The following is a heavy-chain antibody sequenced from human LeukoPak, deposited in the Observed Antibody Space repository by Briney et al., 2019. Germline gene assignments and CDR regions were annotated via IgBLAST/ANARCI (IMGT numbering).Heavy chain of an antibody. J-gene: IGHJ4*02. D-gene: IGHD6-19*01. CDR1: GGSISSYY. Sequence: SETLSLTCTVSGGSISSYYWSWIRQPPGKGLEWIGYIYYIGSTNYNPSLKRRVTISVDTSKNQFSLKLTSVTAAETAVYYCVGAKIGVAGFFDNWGQGTLVTVSS. CDR2: IYYIGST. V-gene: IGHV4-59*08. CDR3: VGAKIGVAGFFDN.